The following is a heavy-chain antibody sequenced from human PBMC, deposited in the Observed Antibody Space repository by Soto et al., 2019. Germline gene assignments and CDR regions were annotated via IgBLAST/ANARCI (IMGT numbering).Heavy chain of an antibody. J-gene: IGHJ6*03. D-gene: IGHD3-3*01. CDR3: ARSGPLEWRGYYMDV. V-gene: IGHV3-33*01. Sequence: GGSLRLSCAASGFTFSSYGMHWVRQAPGKGLEWVAVIWYDGSNKYYADSVKGRFTISRDNSKNTLYLQMNSLRAEDTAVYYCARSGPLEWRGYYMDVWGKGTTVTVSS. CDR2: IWYDGSNK. CDR1: GFTFSSYG.